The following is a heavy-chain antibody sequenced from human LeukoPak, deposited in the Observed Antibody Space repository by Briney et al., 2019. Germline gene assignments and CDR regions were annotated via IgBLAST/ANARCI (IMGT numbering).Heavy chain of an antibody. J-gene: IGHJ4*02. CDR1: GFTFSSYA. Sequence: GRSLRLSCAASGFTFSSYAMSWVRQAPGKGLEWVSAISGSGGSTYYADSVKGRFTISRDNSKNTLYLQMNSLRAEDTAVYYCAKRGSGSLAGYWGQGTLVTVSS. CDR2: ISGSGGST. CDR3: AKRGSGSLAGY. V-gene: IGHV3-23*01. D-gene: IGHD1-26*01.